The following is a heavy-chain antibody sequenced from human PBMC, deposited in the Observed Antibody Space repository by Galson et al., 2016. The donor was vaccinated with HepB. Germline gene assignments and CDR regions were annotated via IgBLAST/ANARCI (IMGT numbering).Heavy chain of an antibody. CDR1: GGSFSGYY. CDR3: ASVPITFCGGECFYGMDV. Sequence: SETLSLTCAVSGGSFSGYYWCWIRQSPGKGLEWIGEINHSGSTNYNPSLKRRVTISVDTSKNQFSLKLNSVTAADTALNYWASVPITFCGGECFYGMDVWGQGTTVTVSS. V-gene: IGHV4-34*01. D-gene: IGHD2-21*01. CDR2: INHSGST. J-gene: IGHJ6*02.